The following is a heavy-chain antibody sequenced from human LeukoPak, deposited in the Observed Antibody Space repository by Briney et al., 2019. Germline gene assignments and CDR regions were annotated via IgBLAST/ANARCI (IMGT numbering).Heavy chain of an antibody. D-gene: IGHD3-3*01. V-gene: IGHV1-2*02. Sequence: GASVKVSCKASGYTFSDYSIHWVRQAPGQGLGWMGGINPGSGGTDYAQTFQGRVTMTRDTSTTTAYMELSRLRSDDTAIYFCARVYQSRFLEWSNNALDIWGQGTMVTVSS. CDR2: INPGSGGT. CDR3: ARVYQSRFLEWSNNALDI. J-gene: IGHJ3*02. CDR1: GYTFSDYS.